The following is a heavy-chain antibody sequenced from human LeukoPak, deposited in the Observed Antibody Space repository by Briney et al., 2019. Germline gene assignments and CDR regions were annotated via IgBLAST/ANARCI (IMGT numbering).Heavy chain of an antibody. D-gene: IGHD3-16*01. J-gene: IGHJ4*02. V-gene: IGHV1-3*01. CDR1: GYTFTSYA. CDR2: INAGNGNT. CDR3: ARVSSSDKVMRD. Sequence: GASVKVSCKASGYTFTSYAMHWVRQAPGQRLEWMGWINAGNGNTKYSQKFQGRVTITRDTSASTAYMELSSLRSEDTAVYYCARVSSSDKVMRDWGQGTLVTVSS.